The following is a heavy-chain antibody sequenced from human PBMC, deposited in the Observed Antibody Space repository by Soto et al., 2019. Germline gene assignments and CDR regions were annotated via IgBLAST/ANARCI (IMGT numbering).Heavy chain of an antibody. CDR3: ARNGDYYDSSGQAQYDY. V-gene: IGHV1-69*01. CDR1: GGTFSSYA. J-gene: IGHJ4*02. Sequence: QVQLVQSGAEVKKPGSSAKVSCKASGGTFSSYAISWVRQAPGQGLEWMGGIIPIFGTANYAQKFQGRVTITADESTSTAYMELSSLRSEDTAVYYCARNGDYYDSSGQAQYDYWGQGTLVTVSS. CDR2: IIPIFGTA. D-gene: IGHD3-22*01.